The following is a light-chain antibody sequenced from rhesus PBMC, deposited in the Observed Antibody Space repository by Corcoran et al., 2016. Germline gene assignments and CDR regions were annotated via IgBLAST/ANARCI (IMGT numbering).Light chain of an antibody. CDR1: QSLLYSNGNTY. CDR2: GGS. J-gene: IGKJ4*01. CDR3: VQAIAFPLN. Sequence: DIVMTQTPLSLPITPGEPASISCRSSQSLLYSNGNTYLHWYLQKPGQSPQLLIYGGSNRASGVPDRFSGSGSGTEFTLKISKVEAEDVGVYYCVQAIAFPLNFGGGTKVEIK. V-gene: IGKV2-72*02.